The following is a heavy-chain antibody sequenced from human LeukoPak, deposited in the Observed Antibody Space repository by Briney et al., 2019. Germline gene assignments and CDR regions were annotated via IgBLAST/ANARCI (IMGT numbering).Heavy chain of an antibody. J-gene: IGHJ4*02. CDR1: GFTFSSYA. D-gene: IGHD4-17*01. V-gene: IGHV3-23*01. CDR2: ISGSGGST. CDR3: AKDSLFHYGDYVVY. Sequence: PGGSLRLSCAASGFTFSSYAMSWVRQAPGKGLEWVSAISGSGGSTYYADSVKGRFTISRDNSKNTLYLQMNSLRAEDTAVYCCAKDSLFHYGDYVVYWGQGTLVTVSS.